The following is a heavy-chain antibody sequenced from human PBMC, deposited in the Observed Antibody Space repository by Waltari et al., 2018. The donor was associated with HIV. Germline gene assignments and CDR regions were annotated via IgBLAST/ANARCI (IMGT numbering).Heavy chain of an antibody. J-gene: IGHJ5*02. D-gene: IGHD5-18*01. CDR1: GGSFSSYS. V-gene: IGHV4-4*07. Sequence: QVQLQESGPGLVKPSETLSLTCPVSGGSFSSYSWSWIRQPAGKGLEWIGRIYTSGSTNYNPSLKSRVTMSVDTSKNQFSLKLSSVTAADTAVYYCARGRYSYGDGWFDPWGQGTLVTVSS. CDR3: ARGRYSYGDGWFDP. CDR2: IYTSGST.